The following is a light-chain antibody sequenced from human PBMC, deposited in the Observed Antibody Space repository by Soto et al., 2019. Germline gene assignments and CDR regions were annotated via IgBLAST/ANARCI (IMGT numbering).Light chain of an antibody. V-gene: IGKV4-1*01. CDR2: WAS. Sequence: DIVMTQSPDSLAVSLGERATVNCKSSLSVLDNSYKKNYLAWYQQKKGQPTKLLIYWASTRESGVTDRFSGSAAGTEVTLTNSSLQAEEGAVNYCQQYRYAHGTCGQGTREELK. CDR3: QQYRYAHGT. J-gene: IGKJ1*01. CDR1: LSVLDNSYKKNY.